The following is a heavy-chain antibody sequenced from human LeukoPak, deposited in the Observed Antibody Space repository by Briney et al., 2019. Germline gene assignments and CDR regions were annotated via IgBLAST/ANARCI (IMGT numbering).Heavy chain of an antibody. V-gene: IGHV1-18*01. CDR1: GYSFINFG. CDR2: ISAYNHNT. Sequence: EASVKVSCKASGYSFINFGLSWVRQAPGQGLEWMGWISAYNHNTNYAQKFQGRVTMTIDTSTTTVYMELRSLRSDDTAIYYCARGPPTSTSSVYYYYYYYMDVWGKGTTVTVSS. CDR3: ARGPPTSTSSVYYYYYYYMDV. D-gene: IGHD2-2*01. J-gene: IGHJ6*03.